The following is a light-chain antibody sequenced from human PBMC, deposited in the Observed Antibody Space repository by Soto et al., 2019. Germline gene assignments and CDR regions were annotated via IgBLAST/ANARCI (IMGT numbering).Light chain of an antibody. CDR1: QSISSY. J-gene: IGKJ1*01. V-gene: IGKV1-39*01. CDR2: AAS. Sequence: IQMTHSPASLSASVVYRVTITFLASQSISSYLNWYHQKPGKAPKLLIYAASSLQSGVPSRFSGSGSGTDFTLTISSLQPEDFATYYCQQSYSTPRTFGQGTKVDIK. CDR3: QQSYSTPRT.